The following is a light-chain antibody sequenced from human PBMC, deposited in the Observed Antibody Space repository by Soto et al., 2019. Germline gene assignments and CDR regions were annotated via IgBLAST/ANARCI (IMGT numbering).Light chain of an antibody. CDR2: DAS. V-gene: IGKV3-11*01. J-gene: IGKJ4*01. CDR3: QQRSNWPLT. Sequence: EIVLTQSPATLSLSPGERATPSCRASQSVSSYLAWYQQEPGQAPRLLIYDASNRATGIPARFSGSGSGTDFTLTISSLEPEDFAVYYCQQRSNWPLTFGGGTKVDIK. CDR1: QSVSSY.